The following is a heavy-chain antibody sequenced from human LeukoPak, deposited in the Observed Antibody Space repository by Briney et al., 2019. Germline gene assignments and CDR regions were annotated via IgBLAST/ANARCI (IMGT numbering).Heavy chain of an antibody. J-gene: IGHJ4*02. CDR1: GGSISSYY. CDR2: IYYSGST. CDR3: ARRTELAADGLDY. Sequence: SETLSLTCTVSGGSISSYYWSWIRQPPGKGLEWIGYIYYSGSTNYNPSLKSRVTISVDTSKNQFSLKLSSVTAADTAVYYCARRTELAADGLDYWGQGTLVTVSS. D-gene: IGHD1-14*01. V-gene: IGHV4-59*08.